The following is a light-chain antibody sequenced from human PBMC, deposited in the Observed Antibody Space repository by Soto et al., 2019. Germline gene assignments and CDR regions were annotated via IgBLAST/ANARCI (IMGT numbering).Light chain of an antibody. CDR3: QQYDT. CDR1: QSVSSSY. J-gene: IGKJ1*01. CDR2: GAS. Sequence: EIVLTQSPGTLALSPGERATLSCRASQSVSSSYLAWYQQKPGQAPRLLIYGASSRATGIPDRFSGSGSGTDFTLTISRMEPEDFAVYYCQQYDTFGQGTMVEI. V-gene: IGKV3-20*01.